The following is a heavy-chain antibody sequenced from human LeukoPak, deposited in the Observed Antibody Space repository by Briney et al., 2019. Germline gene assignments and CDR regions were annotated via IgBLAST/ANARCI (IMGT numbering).Heavy chain of an antibody. CDR3: ARTPDNHYYYMDV. CDR2: IYYSGST. Sequence: SETLSLTCTVSDGSISSYYWSWIRQPPGKGLEWIGYIYYSGSTYYNPSLKSRVTISVDTSKNHFSLKLSSVTAVDTAVYYCARTPDNHYYYMDVWGKGTMVTVSS. D-gene: IGHD3-22*01. J-gene: IGHJ6*03. V-gene: IGHV4-59*06. CDR1: DGSISSYY.